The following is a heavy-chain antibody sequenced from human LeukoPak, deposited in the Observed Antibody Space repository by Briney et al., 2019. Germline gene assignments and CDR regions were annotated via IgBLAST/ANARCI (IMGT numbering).Heavy chain of an antibody. J-gene: IGHJ1*01. CDR3: ADEGLRAAVMRWFRH. D-gene: IGHD2-15*01. CDR1: GFNFGNFD. Sequence: GGSLRLSCAASGFNFGNFDMTWVRQAPGRGLEWVASISSTSGMIYYTDSVKGRFTVSRDNSKNTLKLFMNDVRVEDTAVYHCADEGLRAAVMRWFRHWGPGTPVTVSS. CDR2: ISSTSGMI. V-gene: IGHV3-23*01.